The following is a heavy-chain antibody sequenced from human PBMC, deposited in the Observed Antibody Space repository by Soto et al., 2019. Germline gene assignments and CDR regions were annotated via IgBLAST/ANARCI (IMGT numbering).Heavy chain of an antibody. V-gene: IGHV1-8*01. CDR3: ARGPLPGLEWLFYMDV. CDR1: GYTFTSYD. CDR2: MNPHSGNT. J-gene: IGHJ6*03. D-gene: IGHD3-3*01. Sequence: QVQLVQSGAEVKKPGASVKVSCKASGYTFTSYDINWVRQATGQGLEWMGWMNPHSGNTGYAQKSQGSVTTTRNTSISTAYMELSSLRSEDTAVYYCARGPLPGLEWLFYMDVWGKGTTVTVSS.